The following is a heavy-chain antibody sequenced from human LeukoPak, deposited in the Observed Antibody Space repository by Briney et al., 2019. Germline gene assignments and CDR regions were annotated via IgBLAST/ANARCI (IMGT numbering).Heavy chain of an antibody. CDR2: INHSGST. Sequence: PSETLSLTCTVSGGSISSYYWSWLRQPPGKGLEWIGEINHSGSTNYNPSLKSRVTISVDTPKNQFSLKLSSVTAADTAVYYCARVGGMVRGVIRSYYYMDVWGKGTTVTVSS. D-gene: IGHD3-10*01. CDR3: ARVGGMVRGVIRSYYYMDV. V-gene: IGHV4-34*01. CDR1: GGSISSYY. J-gene: IGHJ6*03.